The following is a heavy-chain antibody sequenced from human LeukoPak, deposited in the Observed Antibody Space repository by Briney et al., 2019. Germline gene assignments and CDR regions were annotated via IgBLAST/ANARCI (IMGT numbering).Heavy chain of an antibody. J-gene: IGHJ3*02. V-gene: IGHV3-33*01. CDR1: GFTFSNYG. CDR2: IWYDGSDQ. Sequence: GGSLRLSWAASGFTFSNYGMHWVRQAPGKGLEWLALIWYDGSDQYYADSVKGRFTISRDNSKNTVYLQMNSLRAEDTAVYYCARFGTVDAFDIWGQGTMVTVSS. D-gene: IGHD3-10*01. CDR3: ARFGTVDAFDI.